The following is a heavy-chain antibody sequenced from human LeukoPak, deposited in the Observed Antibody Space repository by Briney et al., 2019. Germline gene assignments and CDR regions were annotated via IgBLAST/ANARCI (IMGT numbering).Heavy chain of an antibody. V-gene: IGHV3-7*01. CDR1: GFTTSSFW. CDR3: ARDLTAPFYYYGLDV. D-gene: IGHD2-21*02. J-gene: IGHJ6*02. CDR2: IKQDGSEK. Sequence: PGGSLRLSCGASGFTTSSFWMSWVRQAPGKGLEWVANIKQDGSEKNYVDSVKGRFTISRDNAKNSLYLQMNSLRAEDTAVYYCARDLTAPFYYYGLDVWGQGTTVTVSS.